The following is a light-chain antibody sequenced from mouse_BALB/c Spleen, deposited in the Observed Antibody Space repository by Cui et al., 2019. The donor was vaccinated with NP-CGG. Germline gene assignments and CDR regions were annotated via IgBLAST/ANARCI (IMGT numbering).Light chain of an antibody. CDR3: ALWYSNQWV. CDR2: GTN. CDR1: TGAVTTTNY. J-gene: IGLJ1*01. V-gene: IGLV1*01. Sequence: QAVVTQESALTTSPGETVTLTCRSSTGAVTTTNYANWVQEKPDHLFTGLIGGTNNRIPGVPARFSGSLIGDKAALIITGAQTEDEAMYFCALWYSNQWVFGGGTKLTVL.